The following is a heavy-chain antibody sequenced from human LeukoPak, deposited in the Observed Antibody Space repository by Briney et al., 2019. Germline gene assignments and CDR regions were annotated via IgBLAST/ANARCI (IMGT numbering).Heavy chain of an antibody. V-gene: IGHV1-46*01. CDR3: ARDKGCSSTSCYIGDNWFDP. J-gene: IGHJ5*02. CDR2: INPSGGGT. Sequence: ASVKVSCKASGYTFTSYYMHWVRQAPGQGLEWMGIINPSGGGTSYAQKFQGRVTMTRDMFTSTVYMELSSLRSEDTAVYYCARDKGCSSTSCYIGDNWFDPWGQGTLVTVSS. D-gene: IGHD2-2*02. CDR1: GYTFTSYY.